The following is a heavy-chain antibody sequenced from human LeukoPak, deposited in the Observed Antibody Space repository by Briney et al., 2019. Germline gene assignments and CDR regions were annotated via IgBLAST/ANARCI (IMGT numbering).Heavy chain of an antibody. D-gene: IGHD1-1*01. CDR1: GGSISSYY. CDR2: IYYSGST. V-gene: IGHV4-59*01. J-gene: IGHJ3*02. Sequence: PSETLSLTCTVSGGSISSYYWSWIRQPPGKGLEWIGYIYYSGSTNYNPSLKSRVTISVDTSKNQFSLKLSSVTAADTAVYYCARGSLNDDDAFDIWGQGTMVTVSS. CDR3: ARGSLNDDDAFDI.